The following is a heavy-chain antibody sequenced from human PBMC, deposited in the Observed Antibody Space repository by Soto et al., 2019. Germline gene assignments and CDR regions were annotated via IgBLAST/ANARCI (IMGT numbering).Heavy chain of an antibody. D-gene: IGHD6-13*01. J-gene: IGHJ6*02. Sequence: EVQLVESGGGLVKPGGSLRLSCAASGFTFSSYSMNWVRQAPGKGLEWVSSISSSSSYIYYADSVKGRFTISRDNAKNSLYRQMNSLRAEDTAVYYCASGDSSSWYLYYYYYGMDVWGQGTTVTVSS. CDR1: GFTFSSYS. CDR2: ISSSSSYI. V-gene: IGHV3-21*01. CDR3: ASGDSSSWYLYYYYYGMDV.